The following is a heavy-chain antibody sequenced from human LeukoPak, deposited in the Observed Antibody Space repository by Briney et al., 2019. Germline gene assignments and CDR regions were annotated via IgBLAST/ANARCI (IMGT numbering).Heavy chain of an antibody. CDR1: GGSLLRYY. CDR2: IYHSGST. V-gene: IGHV4-34*04. J-gene: IGHJ5*02. Sequence: PSETLSLTCAVYGGSLLRYYWDWIRQPPGKGLEWIGLIYHSGSTNHNPSLKSRATMSVDPSKNQISLKLGAVTAADSAVYYGASDFGNFQDVAWGQGTLVTVSS. D-gene: IGHD4-11*01. CDR3: ASDFGNFQDVA.